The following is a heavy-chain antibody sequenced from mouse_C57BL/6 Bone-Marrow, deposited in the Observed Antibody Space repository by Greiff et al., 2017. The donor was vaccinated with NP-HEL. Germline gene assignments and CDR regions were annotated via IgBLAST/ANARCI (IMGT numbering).Heavy chain of an antibody. D-gene: IGHD1-1*01. CDR2: IWTGGGT. CDR3: ARAQFITTVVGYYFDY. V-gene: IGHV2-9-1*01. CDR1: GFSLTSYA. Sequence: VKLVESGPGLVAPSQSLSITCTVSGFSLTSYAISWVRQPPGKGLEWLGVIWTGGGTNYNSALKSRLSISKVNSKSQVFLKMNSLQTDDTARYYCARAQFITTVVGYYFDYWGQGTTLTVSS. J-gene: IGHJ2*01.